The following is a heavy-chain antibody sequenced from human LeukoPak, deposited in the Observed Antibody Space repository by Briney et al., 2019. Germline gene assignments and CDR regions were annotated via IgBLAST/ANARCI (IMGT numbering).Heavy chain of an antibody. J-gene: IGHJ4*02. Sequence: GASVKVSCKASGYTFTSYGISWVRQAPGQGLEWMGWISAYNGNTNYAQKLQGRVTMTTDTSTSTAYMELRSLRSDDTAVYYCAKPLELRLGYYFDYWGQGTLVTVSS. CDR3: AKPLELRLGYYFDY. V-gene: IGHV1-18*01. D-gene: IGHD1-7*01. CDR2: ISAYNGNT. CDR1: GYTFTSYG.